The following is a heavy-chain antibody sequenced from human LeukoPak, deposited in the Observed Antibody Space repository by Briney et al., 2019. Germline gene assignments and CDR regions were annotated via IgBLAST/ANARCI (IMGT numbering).Heavy chain of an antibody. CDR1: GFTFSSYG. CDR2: ISGSGSST. J-gene: IGHJ3*02. CDR3: ARDRKYYDILTGTTGGAFDI. V-gene: IGHV3-23*01. D-gene: IGHD3-9*01. Sequence: GGSLRLSCAASGFTFSSYGMSWVRQAPGKGLEWVSAISGSGSSTYYADSVKGRFTISRDNAKNSLYLQMNSLRAEDTAVYYCARDRKYYDILTGTTGGAFDIWGQGTMVTVSS.